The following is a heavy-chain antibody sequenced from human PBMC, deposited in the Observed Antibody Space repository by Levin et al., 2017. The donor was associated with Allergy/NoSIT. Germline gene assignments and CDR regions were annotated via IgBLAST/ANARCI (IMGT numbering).Heavy chain of an antibody. D-gene: IGHD1-1*01. CDR1: GFTFDDYG. V-gene: IGHV3-9*01. Sequence: PGGSLRLSCEASGFTFDDYGMHWVRQTPGKGLEWVSGVSWNSGSIGYGDSVKGRFTISRDNAKNSLYLQMNSLRPEDTAFYYCTRDKWSGIGDERYFDNWGQGTLVTVSS. J-gene: IGHJ4*02. CDR2: VSWNSGSI. CDR3: TRDKWSGIGDERYFDN.